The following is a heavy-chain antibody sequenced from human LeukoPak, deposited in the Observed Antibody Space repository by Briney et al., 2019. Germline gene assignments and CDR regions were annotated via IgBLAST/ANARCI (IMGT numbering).Heavy chain of an antibody. CDR3: ARVRYYYDSSGYYYVDY. CDR1: GGSISSYY. CDR2: IYYSGST. V-gene: IGHV4-59*12. J-gene: IGHJ4*02. D-gene: IGHD3-22*01. Sequence: SETLSLTCTVSGGSISSYYWSWIRQPPGKGLEWIGYIYYSGSTNYNPSLKSRVTISVDTSKNQFSLKLSSVTAADTAVYYCARVRYYYDSSGYYYVDYWGQGTLVTVSS.